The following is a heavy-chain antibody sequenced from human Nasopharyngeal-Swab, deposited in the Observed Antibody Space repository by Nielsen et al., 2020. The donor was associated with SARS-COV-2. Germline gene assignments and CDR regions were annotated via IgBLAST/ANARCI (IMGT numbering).Heavy chain of an antibody. CDR1: GYTFTGYY. CDR2: INTNTGNP. J-gene: IGHJ4*02. CDR3: ARVRAGDRSGCVLY. D-gene: IGHD3-22*01. V-gene: IGHV7-4-1*02. Sequence: ASVKVSCKASGYTFTGYYMHWVRQAPGQGLEWMGWINTNTGNPTYAQGFTGRFVFSLDTSVSTAYLQISSLKAEDTAVYYCARVRAGDRSGCVLYWGQGTLVTVSS.